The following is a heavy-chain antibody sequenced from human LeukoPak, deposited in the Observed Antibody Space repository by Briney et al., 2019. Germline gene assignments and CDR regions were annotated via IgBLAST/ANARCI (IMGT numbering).Heavy chain of an antibody. V-gene: IGHV3-53*01. J-gene: IGHJ5*02. CDR2: IYGGGST. Sequence: GGSLRLSCAASGFTVSSNYMSWVRQAPGKGLEWVSVIYGGGSTYYADSVKGRFTISRDTSKNTLYLQMNSLRAEDTAVYYCARAHIGDLWFDPWGQGTLVTVSS. CDR1: GFTVSSNY. D-gene: IGHD3-16*01. CDR3: ARAHIGDLWFDP.